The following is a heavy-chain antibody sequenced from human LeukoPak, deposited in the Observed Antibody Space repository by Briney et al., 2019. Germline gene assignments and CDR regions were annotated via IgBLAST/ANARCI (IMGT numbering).Heavy chain of an antibody. CDR3: AVDGGYGNYFDY. CDR2: IYYSGST. D-gene: IGHD5-12*01. J-gene: IGHJ4*02. Sequence: SETLSLTCTVSGGSISSHYWSWIRQPPGKGLEWIGYIYYSGSTNYNPSLKSRVTISVDTSKNQFSLRLSSVTAADTAVYYCAVDGGYGNYFDYWGQGTLVTVSS. V-gene: IGHV4-59*11. CDR1: GGSISSHY.